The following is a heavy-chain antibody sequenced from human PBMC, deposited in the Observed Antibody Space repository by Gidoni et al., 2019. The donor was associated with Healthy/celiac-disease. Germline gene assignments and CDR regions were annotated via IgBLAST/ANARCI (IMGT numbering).Heavy chain of an antibody. CDR2: IKQDGSEK. J-gene: IGHJ6*02. Sequence: EVQLVESGGGLVQPGGSLRLSCAASGFTFSSYWMSWVPQAPGKGLEWVANIKQDGSEKYYVDSVKGRFTISRDNAKNSLYLQMNSLRAEDTAVYYCARAVRINHDILTGYYGYYGMDVWGQGTTVTVSS. CDR1: GFTFSSYW. V-gene: IGHV3-7*03. D-gene: IGHD3-9*01. CDR3: ARAVRINHDILTGYYGYYGMDV.